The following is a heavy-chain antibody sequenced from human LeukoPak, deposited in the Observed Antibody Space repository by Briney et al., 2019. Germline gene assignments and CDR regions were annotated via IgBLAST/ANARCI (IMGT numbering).Heavy chain of an antibody. CDR3: ARDLWVHYYYYYMDV. CDR1: GGSISSGDYY. CDR2: IYYSGST. Sequence: SETLSLTCTVSGGSISSGDYYWSWIRQPPWRVLEWIGYIYYSGSTYYNPSLKSRVTISVDTSKNQFSLKLSSVTAADTAVYYCARDLWVHYYYYYMDVWGNGTTVTVSS. D-gene: IGHD1-1*01. J-gene: IGHJ6*03. V-gene: IGHV4-30-4*08.